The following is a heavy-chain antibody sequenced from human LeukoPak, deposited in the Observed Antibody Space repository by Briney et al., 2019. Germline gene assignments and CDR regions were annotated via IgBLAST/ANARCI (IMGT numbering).Heavy chain of an antibody. CDR2: FDPEDGET. V-gene: IGHV1-24*01. Sequence: ASVKVSCKVSGYTLTELSMHWVRQAPGKGLEWMGGFDPEDGETIYAQKFQGRVTITVDDSTNIAYLDLSSLRSDDTALYYCARRAEWFSWTRLDAFDIWGQGTMVTVSS. J-gene: IGHJ3*02. D-gene: IGHD3-3*01. CDR3: ARRAEWFSWTRLDAFDI. CDR1: GYTLTELS.